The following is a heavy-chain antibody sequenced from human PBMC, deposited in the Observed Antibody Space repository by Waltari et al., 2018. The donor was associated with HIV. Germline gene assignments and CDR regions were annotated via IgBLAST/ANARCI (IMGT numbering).Heavy chain of an antibody. CDR2: IRSKFQGGTT. J-gene: IGHJ4*02. CDR3: VQGVPIGQASTDY. CDR1: GFTFPGYA. V-gene: IGHV3-49*03. D-gene: IGHD2-21*01. Sequence: VQLVQSGGGLVQPGRSLRLSCTVSGFTFPGYAMSWLRQAPGKGPEWVGFIRSKFQGGTTEYVASVKGRFIISRDDSKTIAYLQMNRLKIDDTAVYYLVQGVPIGQASTDYWGQGSLVTVSS.